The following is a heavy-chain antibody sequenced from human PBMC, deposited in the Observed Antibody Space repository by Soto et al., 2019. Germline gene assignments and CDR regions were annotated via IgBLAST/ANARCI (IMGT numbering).Heavy chain of an antibody. CDR2: IIPIFGTA. D-gene: IGHD3-22*01. Sequence: SVKVSCKASGGTFSSYAISWVRQAPGQGLEWMGGIIPIFGTANYAQKFQGRVTITADESTSTAYMELSSLRSEDTAVYYCARVSGHYYDSSGYNDYWGQGTLVTVSS. V-gene: IGHV1-69*13. CDR1: GGTFSSYA. CDR3: ARVSGHYYDSSGYNDY. J-gene: IGHJ4*02.